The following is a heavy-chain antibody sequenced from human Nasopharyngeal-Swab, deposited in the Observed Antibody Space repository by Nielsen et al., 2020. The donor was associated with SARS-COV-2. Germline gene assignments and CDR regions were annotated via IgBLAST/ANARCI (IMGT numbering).Heavy chain of an antibody. J-gene: IGHJ6*02. CDR3: AREGPDTAMVKYYYYGMDV. CDR2: IYSGGST. V-gene: IGHV3-66*01. D-gene: IGHD5-18*01. CDR1: GFTVSSNY. Sequence: GESLKISCAASGFTVSSNYMSWVRQAPGKGLEWVSVIYSGGSTSYADSVKGRFTISRDNSKNTLYLQMNSLRAEDTAVYYCAREGPDTAMVKYYYYGMDVWGQETTVTVSS.